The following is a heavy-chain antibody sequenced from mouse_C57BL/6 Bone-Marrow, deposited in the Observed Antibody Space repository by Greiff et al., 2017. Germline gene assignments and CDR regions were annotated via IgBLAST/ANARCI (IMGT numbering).Heavy chain of an antibody. D-gene: IGHD1-1*01. Sequence: QVQLKESGAELARPGASVKLSCKASGYTFTSYGISWVKQRTGQGLEWIGEIYPRSGNTYYNEKFKGKATLTADESSSTAYMELRSLTSEDSAVYFCARSKYYGSSYGFAYWGRGTLVTVSA. CDR2: IYPRSGNT. CDR1: GYTFTSYG. J-gene: IGHJ3*01. V-gene: IGHV1-81*01. CDR3: ARSKYYGSSYGFAY.